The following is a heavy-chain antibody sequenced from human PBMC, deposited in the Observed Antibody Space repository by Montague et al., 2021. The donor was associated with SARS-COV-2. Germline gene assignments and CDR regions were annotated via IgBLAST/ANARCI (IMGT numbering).Heavy chain of an antibody. CDR3: ARHRSISAAVPNYFDS. V-gene: IGHV4-61*09. D-gene: IGHD6-13*01. J-gene: IGHJ4*02. Sequence: TLSLTCSVSGGSISTGNYYWSWIRQPAGKRLEWIGDIYTSGRTNYNPSVQSRVTILVDTSENQFPLRLNSVTAADTAVYYCARHRSISAAVPNYFDSWGQGTLVTVSS. CDR1: GGSISTGNYY. CDR2: IYTSGRT.